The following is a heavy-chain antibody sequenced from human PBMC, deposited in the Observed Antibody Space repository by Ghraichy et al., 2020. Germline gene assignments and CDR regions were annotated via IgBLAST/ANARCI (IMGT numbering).Heavy chain of an antibody. V-gene: IGHV1-69*13. CDR2: IIPIFGTA. Sequence: SVKVSCKASGGTFSSHAISWVRQAPGQGLEWMGGIIPIFGTANYAQKFQGRVTITADESTSTAYMELSSLRSEDTAVYYCARPIGGIAVAGTWDRGYYYYGMDVWGQGTTVTVSS. CDR1: GGTFSSHA. D-gene: IGHD6-19*01. J-gene: IGHJ6*02. CDR3: ARPIGGIAVAGTWDRGYYYYGMDV.